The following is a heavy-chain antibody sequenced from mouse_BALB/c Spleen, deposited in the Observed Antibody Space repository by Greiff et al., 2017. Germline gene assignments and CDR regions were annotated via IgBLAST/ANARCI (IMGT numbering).Heavy chain of an antibody. V-gene: IGHV1S81*02. J-gene: IGHJ4*01. CDR1: GYTFTSYW. CDR3: ARPYYRYDDYYAMDY. Sequence: QVQLQQPGAELVKPGASVKLSCKASGYTFTSYWMHWVKQRPGQGLEWIGEINPSNGRTNYNEKFKSKATLTVDKSSSTAYMQLSSLTSEDSAVYYGARPYYRYDDYYAMDYWGQGTSVTVSS. D-gene: IGHD2-14*01. CDR2: INPSNGRT.